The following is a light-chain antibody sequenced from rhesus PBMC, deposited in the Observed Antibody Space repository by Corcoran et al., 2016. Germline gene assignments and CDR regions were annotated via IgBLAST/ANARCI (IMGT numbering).Light chain of an antibody. V-gene: IGKV1-22*01. J-gene: IGKJ1*01. Sequence: DIQMTQSPSSLSASVGDPVTITCRASQSISSCLAWYQKKTGKAPKLLTDKSASLPSGVPARFSGSGSGTDFTLTTSSLQSEDFATYYCQQYSSSRTFGQGTKVEIK. CDR1: QSISSC. CDR3: QQYSSSRT. CDR2: KSA.